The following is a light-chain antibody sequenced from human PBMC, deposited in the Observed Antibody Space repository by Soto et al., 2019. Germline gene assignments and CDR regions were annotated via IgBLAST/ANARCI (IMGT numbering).Light chain of an antibody. CDR3: RSYTSSSTRV. CDR2: EVS. Sequence: QSVLTQPASVSGSPGQSITISCTGTSSDVGAYDYVSWYQQHPDKAPKLMIYEVSNRPSGVSNRFSGSKSVNTATPTISGLQAEDEADYYCRSYTSSSTRVFGTGTKVTVL. CDR1: SSDVGAYDY. J-gene: IGLJ1*01. V-gene: IGLV2-14*03.